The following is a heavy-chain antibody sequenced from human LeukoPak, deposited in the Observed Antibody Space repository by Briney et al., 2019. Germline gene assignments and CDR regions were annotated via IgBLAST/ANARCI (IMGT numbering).Heavy chain of an antibody. Sequence: SETLSLTCAVSGYSISSGYYWGWIRQPPGKGLEWIGSIYSSGSTTYTPSLKSRVTMSIDTSKNQFSLNLNSVTAADTAVYYCARGGGGDQFWGQGTLVTVSS. D-gene: IGHD2-21*01. CDR1: GYSISSGYY. J-gene: IGHJ4*02. CDR2: IYSSGST. CDR3: ARGGGGDQF. V-gene: IGHV4-38-2*01.